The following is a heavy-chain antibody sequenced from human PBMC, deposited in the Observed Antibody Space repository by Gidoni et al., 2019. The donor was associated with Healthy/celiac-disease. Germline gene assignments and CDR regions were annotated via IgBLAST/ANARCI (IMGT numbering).Heavy chain of an antibody. D-gene: IGHD4-17*01. Sequence: QVQLVQSGAEVKKPGASVKVSCKDSGYTLTELSMHLVRQAPGKGLEWMGGFDPEDGETIYAQKFQGRVTMTEDTSTDTAYMELSSLRSEDTAVYYCATEATVTTSGKYYYYGMDVWGQGTTVTVSS. CDR2: FDPEDGET. V-gene: IGHV1-24*01. CDR1: GYTLTELS. CDR3: ATEATVTTSGKYYYYGMDV. J-gene: IGHJ6*02.